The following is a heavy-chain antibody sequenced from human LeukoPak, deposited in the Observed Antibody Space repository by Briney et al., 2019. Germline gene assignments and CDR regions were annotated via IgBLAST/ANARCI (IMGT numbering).Heavy chain of an antibody. J-gene: IGHJ5*02. CDR2: IYPGDSDT. Sequence: GESLQISCKGSGYSFTSYWIGWVRQMPGKGLEWMGIIYPGDSDTRYSPSFQGQVTISADKSISTAYLQWSSLKASDTAMYYCARYPMTTALTEGFDTWGQGTLVTVSS. D-gene: IGHD4-17*01. V-gene: IGHV5-51*01. CDR1: GYSFTSYW. CDR3: ARYPMTTALTEGFDT.